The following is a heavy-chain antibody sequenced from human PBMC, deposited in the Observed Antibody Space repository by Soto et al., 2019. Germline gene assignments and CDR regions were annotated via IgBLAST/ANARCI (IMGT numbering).Heavy chain of an antibody. J-gene: IGHJ6*02. CDR3: ARSGAALHYYYYGMDV. V-gene: IGHV4-4*07. D-gene: IGHD6-6*01. Sequence: PSETLSLTCTVSGGSISSYYWSWIRQPAGKGLEWIGRIYTSGSTNYNPSLKSRVTMSVDTSKNQFSLKLSSVTAADTAVYYCARSGAALHYYYYGMDVWGQGTTVTVSS. CDR2: IYTSGST. CDR1: GGSISSYY.